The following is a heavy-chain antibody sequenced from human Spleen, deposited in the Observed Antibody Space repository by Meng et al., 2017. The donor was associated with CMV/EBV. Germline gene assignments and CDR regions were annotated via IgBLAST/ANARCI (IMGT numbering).Heavy chain of an antibody. CDR1: GGSVSSGSYY. CDR2: IYYSGST. Sequence: SETLSLTCTVSGGSVSSGSYYWSWIRQPPGKGLEFIAYIYYSGSTYYNPSLKSRVTISVDSSKNQFSLKLNSVTAADTAVYYCARVRGTTATHDAFDVWGQGTMVTVSS. CDR3: ARVRGTTATHDAFDV. V-gene: IGHV4-61*01. J-gene: IGHJ3*01. D-gene: IGHD1-7*01.